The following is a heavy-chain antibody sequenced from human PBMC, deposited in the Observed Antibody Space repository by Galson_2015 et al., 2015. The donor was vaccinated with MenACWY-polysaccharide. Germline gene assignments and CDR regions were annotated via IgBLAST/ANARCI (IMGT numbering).Heavy chain of an antibody. CDR3: ARAGVKYCSGAGCNFNWFDL. CDR2: INGDGSAT. D-gene: IGHD2-15*01. J-gene: IGHJ5*02. Sequence: SLRLSCAASGFTLSTYWMHWVRQGPGKGLEWVSRINGDGSATHYIDSVKGRFTISRDNTKNTLYLEMNSLRVEDTAVYYCARAGVKYCSGAGCNFNWFDLWGQGTLVTVSS. CDR1: GFTLSTYW. V-gene: IGHV3-74*01.